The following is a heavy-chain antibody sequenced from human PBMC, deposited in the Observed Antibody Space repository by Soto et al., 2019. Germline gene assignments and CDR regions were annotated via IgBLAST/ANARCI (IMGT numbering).Heavy chain of an antibody. CDR3: AYTTTLNGN. Sequence: EVQLVESGGGLVQPGGSLRLSCAGSGFTFSQYWMNWVRQAPGKGLEGVANIKQDGSEKHYVDSVKGRFTISRDNAKSSMFLQMNSLRAEDTAVYYCAYTTTLNGNWGQGTLVTVSS. D-gene: IGHD3-16*01. CDR2: IKQDGSEK. J-gene: IGHJ4*02. CDR1: GFTFSQYW. V-gene: IGHV3-7*01.